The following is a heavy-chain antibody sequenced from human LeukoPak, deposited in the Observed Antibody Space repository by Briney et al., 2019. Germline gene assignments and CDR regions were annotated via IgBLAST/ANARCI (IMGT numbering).Heavy chain of an antibody. Sequence: ASVKVSCKVSGYTLTELSMHWVRQAPGKGLEWMGGFDPEDGETIYAQKFRGRVTMTEDTSTDTAYMELSSLRSEDTAVYYCATDRDIAAVPAALGFWGQGTLVTVSS. D-gene: IGHD2-2*01. CDR3: ATDRDIAAVPAALGF. CDR1: GYTLTELS. V-gene: IGHV1-24*01. CDR2: FDPEDGET. J-gene: IGHJ4*02.